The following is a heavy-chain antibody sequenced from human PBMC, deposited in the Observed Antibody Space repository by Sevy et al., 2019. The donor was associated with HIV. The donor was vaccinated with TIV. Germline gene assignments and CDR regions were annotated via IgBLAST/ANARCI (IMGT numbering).Heavy chain of an antibody. CDR3: AGDDRGYSRYDRGNFDY. J-gene: IGHJ4*02. CDR1: GFTFSSYE. Sequence: GGSLRLSCAASGFTFSSYEMNWVRQAPGKGLEWVSYISSSGSTIYYADSVKGRFTISRDNAKNSLYLQMNSLRAEDTAVYYCAGDDRGYSRYDRGNFDYWGQGTLVTVSS. CDR2: ISSSGSTI. V-gene: IGHV3-48*03. D-gene: IGHD5-12*01.